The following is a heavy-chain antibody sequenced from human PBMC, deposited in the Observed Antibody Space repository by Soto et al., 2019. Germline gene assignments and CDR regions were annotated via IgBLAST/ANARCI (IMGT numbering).Heavy chain of an antibody. D-gene: IGHD5-18*01. CDR2: IRNKGNNYAT. CDR3: TSRRDWTAVDPLDY. CDR1: GFTFSDSA. J-gene: IGHJ4*02. Sequence: VPLVESGGGLVQPGGSLKLSCAASGFTFSDSAMHWVRQASGKGLERVGRIRNKGNNYATAYTASVKGRFTISRDDSKNTMYLQMNSLKIDDTAVYYCTSRRDWTAVDPLDYWGLGTLVTVSS. V-gene: IGHV3-73*02.